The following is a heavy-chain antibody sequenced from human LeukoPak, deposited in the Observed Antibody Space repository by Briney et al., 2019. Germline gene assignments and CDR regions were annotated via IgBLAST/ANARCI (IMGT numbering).Heavy chain of an antibody. CDR1: GFTFDDYA. D-gene: IGHD6-13*01. V-gene: IGHV3-9*01. CDR3: ARYSSSWYVDY. Sequence: GGSLRLSCAASGFTFDDYAMHWVRQAPGKGLEWVSGISWNSGSIGYADSVKGRFTISRDNSKNTLYLQMNSLRAEDTAVYYCARYSSSWYVDYWGQGTLVTVSS. J-gene: IGHJ4*02. CDR2: ISWNSGSI.